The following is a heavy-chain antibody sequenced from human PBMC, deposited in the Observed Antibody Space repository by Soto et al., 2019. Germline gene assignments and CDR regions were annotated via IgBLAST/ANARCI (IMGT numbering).Heavy chain of an antibody. CDR2: IYYSGST. CDR1: GGSISSYY. Sequence: QVQLQESGPGLVKPSETLSLTCTVSGGSISSYYWSWIRQPPGKGLEWIGYIYYSGSTNYNPSLKSRVTISVDTSKNQFSLKLSSVTAADTAVYYCARGYCSGGSCYGAIGDWGQGTLVTVSS. J-gene: IGHJ4*02. V-gene: IGHV4-59*01. CDR3: ARGYCSGGSCYGAIGD. D-gene: IGHD2-15*01.